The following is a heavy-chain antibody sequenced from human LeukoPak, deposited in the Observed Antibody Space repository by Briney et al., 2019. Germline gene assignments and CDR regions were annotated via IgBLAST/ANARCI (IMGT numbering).Heavy chain of an antibody. V-gene: IGHV1-69*01. CDR3: ARDGGSDYDFWSGYYW. Sequence: SVKVSCKASGGTFSSYAISWVRQAPGQGLEWMGGIIPIFGKANYAQKFQGRVTITADESTSTAYMELSSLRSEDTAVYYCARDGGSDYDFWSGYYWWGQGTLVTVSS. D-gene: IGHD3-3*01. CDR1: GGTFSSYA. CDR2: IIPIFGKA. J-gene: IGHJ4*02.